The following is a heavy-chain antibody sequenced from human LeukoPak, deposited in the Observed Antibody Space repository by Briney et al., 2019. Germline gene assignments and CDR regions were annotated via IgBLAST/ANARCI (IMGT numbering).Heavy chain of an antibody. J-gene: IGHJ4*02. CDR1: GFTFSSYG. D-gene: IGHD3-10*01. V-gene: IGHV3-30*18. Sequence: GGSLRLSCAASGFTFSSYGMHWVRQAPGKGLEWVAVISYDGSNKYYADSVKGRFTIPRDNSKNTLYLQMNSLRAEDTAVYYCAKDHNQVLLWFGELLSSHYFDYWGQGTLVTVSS. CDR3: AKDHNQVLLWFGELLSSHYFDY. CDR2: ISYDGSNK.